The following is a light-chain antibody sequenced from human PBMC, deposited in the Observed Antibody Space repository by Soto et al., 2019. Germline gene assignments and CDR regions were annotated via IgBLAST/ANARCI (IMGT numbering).Light chain of an antibody. V-gene: IGLV2-14*03. CDR3: TSYTSIYTYV. Sequence: QSALTQPASVSGSPGQSITISCTGTSSDVGGYNYVAWYQQHPDKAPKLLIYDVSNRPSGVSIRFSGSKSGNTASLTISGLLPEDEADYYCTSYTSIYTYVFGTGTKVTVL. CDR2: DVS. CDR1: SSDVGGYNY. J-gene: IGLJ1*01.